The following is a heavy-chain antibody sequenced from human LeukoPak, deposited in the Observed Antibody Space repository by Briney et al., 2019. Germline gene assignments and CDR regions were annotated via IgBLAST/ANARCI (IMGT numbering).Heavy chain of an antibody. V-gene: IGHV4-59*01. CDR1: GGSLSTYY. D-gene: IGHD4-17*01. CDR2: AYSSVST. Sequence: NPSETLSLTCTVSGGSLSTYYWSWIRQPPGKGLEWFGYAYSSVSTKQNPSLKSRVTISLDTSKNPFSLKLSSVTAATTAVYYGARDGVWDGDYGFGMDVWGKGTTVTVSS. CDR3: ARDGVWDGDYGFGMDV. J-gene: IGHJ6*04.